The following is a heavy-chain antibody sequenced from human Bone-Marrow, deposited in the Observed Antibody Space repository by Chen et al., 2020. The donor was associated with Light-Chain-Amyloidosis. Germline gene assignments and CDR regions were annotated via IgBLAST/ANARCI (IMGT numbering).Heavy chain of an antibody. CDR2: IHQSGSA. J-gene: IGHJ4*02. D-gene: IGHD3-10*01. CDR3: ATFRAWLGEFDY. Sequence: QVQLQQWGAGLLKPSETLSLTCAVYGGSFSGYFWSWIRQPPGKGLEWIGEIHQSGSANYNPSLESRVTISLDTSKNQLSLSLNSVTAADTAVYHCATFRAWLGEFDYWGQGTLVTVSS. CDR1: GGSFSGYF. V-gene: IGHV4-34*01.